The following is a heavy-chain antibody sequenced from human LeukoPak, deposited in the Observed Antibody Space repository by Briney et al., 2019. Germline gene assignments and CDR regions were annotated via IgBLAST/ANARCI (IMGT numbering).Heavy chain of an antibody. CDR3: VRPHYSGGIFYYVLGY. D-gene: IGHD2-15*01. CDR1: GFTFSLFA. V-gene: IGHV3-30*04. J-gene: IGHJ4*02. Sequence: RAGRSLRLSCAASGFTFSLFAMHWVRQAPGRGLEWVTFMLYDGSQQNYPASVRGRFTICRDNSKNTPYLQMNSLRTDDTAVYYCVRPHYSGGIFYYVLGYWGQGGLVTVSS. CDR2: MLYDGSQQ.